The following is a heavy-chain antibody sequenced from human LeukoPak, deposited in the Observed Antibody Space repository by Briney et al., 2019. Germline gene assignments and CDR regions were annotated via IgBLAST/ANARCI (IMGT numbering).Heavy chain of an antibody. CDR1: GGSFSGYY. CDR3: ARAGYGDYGGWFYP. Sequence: SETLSLTCAVYGGSFSGYYWSWVGQPPGKGLEGSGEIKHSVTTNYNPSLKSRVTISVDTSKTRFSLKLSSVTAADTAVYYCARAGYGDYGGWFYPWGQGTLVTVSS. J-gene: IGHJ5*02. CDR2: IKHSVTT. V-gene: IGHV4-34*01. D-gene: IGHD4-17*01.